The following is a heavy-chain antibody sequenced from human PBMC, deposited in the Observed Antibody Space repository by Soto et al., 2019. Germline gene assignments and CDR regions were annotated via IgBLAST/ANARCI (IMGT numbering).Heavy chain of an antibody. CDR2: LWYDGSNK. Sequence: QVQLVDSGGGVFQPGRSRRLSCAASGFIFSSYGMHWVRLAPGKGLDWVAGLWYDGSNKYYADSLKGRFTISRDNSKNTLFLQMNSLREEDTAVYYCATEDGSGSNGAFEYWGQGSLVTVS. CDR3: ATEDGSGSNGAFEY. V-gene: IGHV3-33*01. J-gene: IGHJ4*02. CDR1: GFIFSSYG. D-gene: IGHD3-10*01.